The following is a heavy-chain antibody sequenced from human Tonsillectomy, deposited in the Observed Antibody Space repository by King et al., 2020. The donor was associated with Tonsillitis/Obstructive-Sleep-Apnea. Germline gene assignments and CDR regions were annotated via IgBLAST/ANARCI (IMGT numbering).Heavy chain of an antibody. CDR1: GFTFSSYC. CDR2: IKQDGNDK. V-gene: IGHV3-7*04. D-gene: IGHD1-26*01. J-gene: IGHJ4*02. Sequence: VQLVESGGGLVQPGGSLRLSCAASGFTFSSYCMSWVRQAPGKGLEWVANIKQDGNDKSFLDVVKGRFTISRDNAKNSLYLQMNSLRAEDTAVYYCARDDSGSYGNWGQGTLVTVSS. CDR3: ARDDSGSYGN.